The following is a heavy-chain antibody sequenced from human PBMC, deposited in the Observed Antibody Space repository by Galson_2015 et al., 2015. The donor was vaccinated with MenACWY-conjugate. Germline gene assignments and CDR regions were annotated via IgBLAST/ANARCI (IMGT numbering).Heavy chain of an antibody. CDR3: ARGIYAGTRTYYYMDF. CDR2: ITGTSTYI. D-gene: IGHD6-13*01. V-gene: IGHV3-21*01. J-gene: IGHJ6*03. Sequence: SLRLSCAASGFSFTTSGMNWVRQAPGKGLEWVSSITGTSTYIHYADSVKGRFTISRDNSKNTVYLQMNSLTAEDTAIFYCARGIYAGTRTYYYMDFWGKGTTVTVSS. CDR1: GFSFTTSG.